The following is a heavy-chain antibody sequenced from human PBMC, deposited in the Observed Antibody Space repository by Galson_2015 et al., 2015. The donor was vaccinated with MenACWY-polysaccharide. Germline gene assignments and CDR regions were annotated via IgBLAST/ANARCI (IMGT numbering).Heavy chain of an antibody. Sequence: SLRLSCAAFGFTFSRHWMHWVRQAPGKGLVWVSRINSDGSSTSYADSVKGRFTISRDNAKNTLYPQMNSLRAEDTAVYYCAVHCSSTSCYSPLSRLWGQGAMVTVSS. CDR2: INSDGSST. CDR3: AVHCSSTSCYSPLSRL. V-gene: IGHV3-74*01. J-gene: IGHJ3*01. D-gene: IGHD2-2*01. CDR1: GFTFSRHW.